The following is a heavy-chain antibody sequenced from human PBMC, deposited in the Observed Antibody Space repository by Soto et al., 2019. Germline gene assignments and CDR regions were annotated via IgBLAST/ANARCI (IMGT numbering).Heavy chain of an antibody. V-gene: IGHV1-18*01. CDR1: WFTFTSDG. CDR2: ISAYNGNT. CDR3: ARVHIVATISPILPFDY. D-gene: IGHD5-12*01. Sequence: GGPAEVSCKAFWFTFTSDGISWVGQAPGQRLEWMGWISAYNGNTNYAQKLQGRVTMTTDTSTSTAYMELRSLRSDDTAVYYCARVHIVATISPILPFDYWGQGTLVTVSS. J-gene: IGHJ4*02.